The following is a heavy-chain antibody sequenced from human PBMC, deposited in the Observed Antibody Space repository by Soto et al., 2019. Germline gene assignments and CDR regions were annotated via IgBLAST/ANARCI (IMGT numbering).Heavy chain of an antibody. D-gene: IGHD6-13*01. CDR1: GGSISSYY. CDR3: ARAEQKVANIDY. J-gene: IGHJ4*02. CDR2: IYYSGST. Sequence: SETLSLTCTVSGGSISSYYWSWIRQPPGKGLEWIGYIYYSGSTNYNPSLKSRVTISVDTSKNQFSLKLSSVTAADTAVYYCARAEQKVANIDYWGQGTLVTVS. V-gene: IGHV4-59*01.